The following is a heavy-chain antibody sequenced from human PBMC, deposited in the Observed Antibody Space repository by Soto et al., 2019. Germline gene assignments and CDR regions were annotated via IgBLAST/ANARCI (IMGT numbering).Heavy chain of an antibody. D-gene: IGHD2-15*01. J-gene: IGHJ4*02. Sequence: ASVKVSCKASGYTFTSYDINWVRQATGQGLEWMGWMNPNSASTSSAQKFQGRVTISLDKSNNQFSLNLKSVTAEDTAVYYCATLPPRIVVVVLPIPSWGQGTLVTVSS. CDR2: MNPNSAST. V-gene: IGHV1-8*01. CDR1: GYTFTSYD. CDR3: ATLPPRIVVVVLPIPS.